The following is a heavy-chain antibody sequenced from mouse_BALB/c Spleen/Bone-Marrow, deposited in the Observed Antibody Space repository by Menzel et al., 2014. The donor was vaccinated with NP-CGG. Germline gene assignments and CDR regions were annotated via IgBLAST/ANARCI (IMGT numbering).Heavy chain of an antibody. CDR3: AREGTYYAYFDY. CDR1: GYIFTSYT. CDR2: INPSIGYT. J-gene: IGHJ2*01. V-gene: IGHV1-4*02. Sequence: VQLQQSAAELARPGASVKLSCKASGYIFTSYTIQWIKRRPGQGLEWIGYINPSIGYTEYNQKFKDKTTLTADTSSSTTYMQLSSLTSEDSAVYYCAREGTYYAYFDYWGQGTTLTVPS. D-gene: IGHD1-1*01.